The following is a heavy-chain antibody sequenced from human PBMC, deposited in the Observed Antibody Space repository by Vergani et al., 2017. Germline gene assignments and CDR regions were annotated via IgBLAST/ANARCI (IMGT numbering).Heavy chain of an antibody. CDR3: ARARRTCSAVDCPRYYFDY. Sequence: QVQLVQSGAEVMQPGASVKVSCKTSGYIFTSDDIDWVRQAPGKGLEWMGWMNPNRGNTGYSHQFQGRVTITRDNSITTAYMELRGLTSEDTAMYYCARARRTCSAVDCPRYYFDYWGQGTLVTVSS. D-gene: IGHD3-10*01. CDR1: GYIFTSDD. CDR2: MNPNRGNT. J-gene: IGHJ4*02. V-gene: IGHV1-8*03.